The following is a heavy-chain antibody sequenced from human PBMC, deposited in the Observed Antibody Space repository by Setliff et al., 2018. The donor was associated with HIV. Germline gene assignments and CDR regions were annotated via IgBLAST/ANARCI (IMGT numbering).Heavy chain of an antibody. J-gene: IGHJ4*02. CDR2: ISGSGGST. D-gene: IGHD2-15*01. CDR3: AKDPLGVGPAFDF. CDR1: GINFSSYA. Sequence: GGSLRLSCAASGINFSSYAMSWVRQAPGKGLEWAQGISGSGGSTYSADSVKGRFTISRDNAKDTLYLQMNSQRAEDTAVYYCAKDPLGVGPAFDFWGQGSLGTVSS. V-gene: IGHV3-23*01.